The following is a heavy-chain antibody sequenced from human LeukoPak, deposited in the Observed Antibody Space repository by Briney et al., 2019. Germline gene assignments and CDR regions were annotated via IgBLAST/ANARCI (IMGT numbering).Heavy chain of an antibody. V-gene: IGHV3-33*08. D-gene: IGHD1-26*01. CDR2: IWYDGSNK. Sequence: GGSLRLSCAASGFSFSTYAMSWVRQAPGKGREWVAVIWYDGSNKYYADSVKGRFTISRDNSKNTLYLQMNSLRAEDTAVYYCARDDGSPWGQGTLVTVSS. CDR3: ARDDGSP. CDR1: GFSFSTYA. J-gene: IGHJ5*02.